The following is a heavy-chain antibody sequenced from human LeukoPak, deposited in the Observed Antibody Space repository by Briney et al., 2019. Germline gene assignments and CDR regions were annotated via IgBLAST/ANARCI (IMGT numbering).Heavy chain of an antibody. V-gene: IGHV3-7*01. J-gene: IGHJ6*02. Sequence: GGSLRLSCAASGFTVSAYAMAWVRQAPGKGLEWVANIKQDGSEKYYVDSVKGRFTISRDNAKNSLYLQMNSLRAEDTAVYYRTRALYDFWSGYYYYYYGMDVWGQGTTVTVSS. D-gene: IGHD3-3*01. CDR1: GFTVSAYA. CDR3: TRALYDFWSGYYYYYYGMDV. CDR2: IKQDGSEK.